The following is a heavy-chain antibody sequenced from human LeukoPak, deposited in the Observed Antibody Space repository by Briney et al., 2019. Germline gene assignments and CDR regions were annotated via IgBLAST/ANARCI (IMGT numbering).Heavy chain of an antibody. D-gene: IGHD6-13*01. CDR3: AKAASSSWPSYYYGMDV. J-gene: IGHJ6*02. CDR2: ITGSGGNT. Sequence: GGSLRLSCAASGFIFSSYSMSWVRQAPGKGLEWVSVITGSGGNTYCADSVKGRFTISKDNSKNTVYLQMSSLRVDDTAVYYCAKAASSSWPSYYYGMDVWGQGTTVTVSS. CDR1: GFIFSSYS. V-gene: IGHV3-23*01.